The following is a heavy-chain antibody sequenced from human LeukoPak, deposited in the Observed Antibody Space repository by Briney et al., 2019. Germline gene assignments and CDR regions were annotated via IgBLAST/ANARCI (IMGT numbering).Heavy chain of an antibody. CDR3: ARDPFPRFDFWSGYYIGY. J-gene: IGHJ4*02. CDR2: IIPIFGTA. Sequence: EASVKVSCKASGGTFSSYAISWVRQAPGQGLEWMGGIIPIFGTANYAQKFQGRVTITADESTSTAYMELSSLRSEDTAVYYCARDPFPRFDFWSGYYIGYWGQGTLVTVSS. D-gene: IGHD3-3*01. V-gene: IGHV1-69*13. CDR1: GGTFSSYA.